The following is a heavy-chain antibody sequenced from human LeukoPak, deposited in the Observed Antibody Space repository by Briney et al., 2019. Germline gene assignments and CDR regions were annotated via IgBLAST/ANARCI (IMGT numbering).Heavy chain of an antibody. CDR1: GASISSYY. CDR2: IFYTGSS. CDR3: ARAGAWQIDP. J-gene: IGHJ5*02. Sequence: SETLSLTCTVSGASISSYYWSWIRQPPGKGLEWIGHIFYTGSSNYNPSLKSRVTISLSRPNNQFSLRLTSVTAADTAVYYCARAGAWQIDPWGQXTLVTVSS. V-gene: IGHV4-59*01. D-gene: IGHD3-10*01.